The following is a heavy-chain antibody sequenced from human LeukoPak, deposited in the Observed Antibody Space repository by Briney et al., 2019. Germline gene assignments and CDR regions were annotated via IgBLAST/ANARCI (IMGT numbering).Heavy chain of an antibody. D-gene: IGHD3-3*01. CDR3: ARGPGDFWSGYYKV. J-gene: IGHJ4*02. V-gene: IGHV1-8*03. CDR2: MNPNSGNT. Sequence: ASVKVSCKASGYTFTSYDINWVRQAAGQGLEWMGWMNPNSGNTGYAQKFQGRVTITRNTSISTAYMELSSLRSEDTAVYYCARGPGDFWSGYYKVWGQGTLVTVSS. CDR1: GYTFTSYD.